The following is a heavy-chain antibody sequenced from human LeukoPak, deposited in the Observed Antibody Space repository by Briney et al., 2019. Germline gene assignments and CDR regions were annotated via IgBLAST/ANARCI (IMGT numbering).Heavy chain of an antibody. V-gene: IGHV3-7*04. Sequence: GGSLRLSCAASGYTFSTYWMIWVRQAPGKGLQWVASIKQDGSQKFYVDSVKGRFTVSRDNAENSLYLQMNSLRADDTAVYYSAGGSAFSPNWFDPWGQGTLVTVSS. CDR2: IKQDGSQK. CDR1: GYTFSTYW. CDR3: AGGSAFSPNWFDP. D-gene: IGHD3-3*01. J-gene: IGHJ5*02.